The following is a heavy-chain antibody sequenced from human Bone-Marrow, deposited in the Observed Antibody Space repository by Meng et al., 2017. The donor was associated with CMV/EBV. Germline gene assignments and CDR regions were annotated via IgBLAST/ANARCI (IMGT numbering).Heavy chain of an antibody. D-gene: IGHD3-3*01. CDR2: IYYSGST. CDR3: ARDSYYDFWSGYYTYYYYGMDV. CDR1: GGSVSSGSYY. V-gene: IGHV4-61*01. Sequence: SETLSLTCTVSGGSVSSGSYYWSWIRQPPGKGLEWIGYIYYSGSTNYNPSLKSRVTISVDTSKNQFSLKLSSVTAADTAVYYCARDSYYDFWSGYYTYYYYGMDVWGQGTTVTV. J-gene: IGHJ6*02.